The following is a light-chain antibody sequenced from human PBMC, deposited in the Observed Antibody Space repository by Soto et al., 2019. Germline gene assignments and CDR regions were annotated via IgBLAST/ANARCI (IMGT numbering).Light chain of an antibody. CDR1: QSISSW. Sequence: DIQMTQSPSTLSASVGDRVTITCRASQSISSWLACYQQKLGKAPKLLIYKASNLKSGVPLRLRGRGSGTEFTLNFSCLKQDEFTTDACQQYNSLPITFGGGTKVEIK. CDR2: KAS. V-gene: IGKV1-5*03. CDR3: QQYNSLPIT. J-gene: IGKJ4*01.